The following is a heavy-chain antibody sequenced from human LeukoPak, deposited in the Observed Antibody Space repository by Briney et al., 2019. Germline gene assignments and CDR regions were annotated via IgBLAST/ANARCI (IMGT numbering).Heavy chain of an antibody. CDR1: GHTLTELS. V-gene: IGHV1-18*01. J-gene: IGHJ4*02. D-gene: IGHD5-24*01. Sequence: ASVKVSCKVSGHTLTELSMHWVRQAPGQGLEWMGWISAYNGNTNYAQKLQGRVTMTTDTSTSTAYMELRSLRSDDTAVYYCARDVGGEVEMATIFDYWGQGTLVTVSS. CDR3: ARDVGGEVEMATIFDY. CDR2: ISAYNGNT.